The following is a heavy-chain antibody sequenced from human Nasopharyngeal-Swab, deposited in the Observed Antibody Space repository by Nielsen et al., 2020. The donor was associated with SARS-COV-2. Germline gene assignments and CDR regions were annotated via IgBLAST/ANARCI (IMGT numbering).Heavy chain of an antibody. CDR1: GFTFSSYS. D-gene: IGHD3-3*01. CDR2: ISSSSGYI. Sequence: GGSLRLSCAASGFTFSSYSMNWVRQAPGKGLEWVSSISSSSGYIYYADSMKGRFTISRDNAKNSLYLQMNSLRAEDTAVYYCAREGFLEWFNYYGMDVWGQGTTVTVSS. V-gene: IGHV3-21*01. CDR3: AREGFLEWFNYYGMDV. J-gene: IGHJ6*02.